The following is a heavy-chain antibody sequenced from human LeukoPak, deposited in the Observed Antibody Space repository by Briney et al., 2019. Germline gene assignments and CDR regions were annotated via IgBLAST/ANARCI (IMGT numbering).Heavy chain of an antibody. D-gene: IGHD6-19*01. CDR3: ARLPSSGWNRSPRYYFDY. CDR2: IYPGDSDT. J-gene: IGHJ4*02. V-gene: IGHV5-51*01. Sequence: GESLKISCKGSGYSFTSYWIGWVRQMPGKGLEWMGIIYPGDSDTRYSPSFQGQVTISADKSISTAYLQWSSLKASDTAMYYCARLPSSGWNRSPRYYFDYWGQGTLVTVSS. CDR1: GYSFTSYW.